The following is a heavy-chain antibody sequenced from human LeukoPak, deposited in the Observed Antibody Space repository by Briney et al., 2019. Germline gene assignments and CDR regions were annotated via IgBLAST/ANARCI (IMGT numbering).Heavy chain of an antibody. Sequence: PSETLSLTCTVSGGSISSSSYYWGWIRQPPGKGLEWIGSIYYSGSTYYNPSLKSRVTISVDTSKNQFSLNLSSVTAADTAVYYCARGYSSSSQGGDAFDIWGQGTMVTVSS. V-gene: IGHV4-39*07. CDR2: IYYSGST. J-gene: IGHJ3*02. D-gene: IGHD6-6*01. CDR3: ARGYSSSSQGGDAFDI. CDR1: GGSISSSSYY.